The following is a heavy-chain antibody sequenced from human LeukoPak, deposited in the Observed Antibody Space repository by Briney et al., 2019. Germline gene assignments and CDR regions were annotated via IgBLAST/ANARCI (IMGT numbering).Heavy chain of an antibody. J-gene: IGHJ4*02. V-gene: IGHV3-49*03. CDR1: GFTFGDYT. CDR3: TRDPPTRY. Sequence: GGSLRLSCTASGFTFGDYTITWIRQAPGRGLEWVGFIRNKADGGTPEYAAPVKGRFTISRDDSKNIAYLQMNSLKTDDTAVYYCTRDPPTRYWGQGTLVSVFS. D-gene: IGHD1-26*01. CDR2: IRNKADGGTP.